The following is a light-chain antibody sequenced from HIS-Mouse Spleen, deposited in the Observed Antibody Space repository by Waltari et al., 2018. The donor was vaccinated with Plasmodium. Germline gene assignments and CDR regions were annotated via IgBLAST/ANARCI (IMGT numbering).Light chain of an antibody. CDR2: EDS. J-gene: IGLJ3*02. V-gene: IGLV3-10*01. CDR3: YSTDSSGNHRV. Sequence: SYELTQPPSVSVSPGQTARITCSGDALPKKYAYWYQQKSGQAPGLVIFEDSKRPAGFPEGFSGSSSGTMATLTIRGAQVEDEADYYCYSTDSSGNHRVFGGGTKLTVL. CDR1: ALPKKY.